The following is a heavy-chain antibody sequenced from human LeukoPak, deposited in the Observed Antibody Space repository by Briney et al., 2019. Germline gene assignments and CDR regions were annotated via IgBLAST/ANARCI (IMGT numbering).Heavy chain of an antibody. Sequence: ASVKVSCTASGYTFTSYYMHWVRQAPGQGLEWMGIINPSGGSTSYAQKFQGRVTMTRDTSTSTVYMELSSLRSEDTAVYYCARDEEGIAAAGTPPDAFDIWGQGTMVTVSS. CDR2: INPSGGST. CDR3: ARDEEGIAAAGTPPDAFDI. J-gene: IGHJ3*02. V-gene: IGHV1-46*01. D-gene: IGHD6-13*01. CDR1: GYTFTSYY.